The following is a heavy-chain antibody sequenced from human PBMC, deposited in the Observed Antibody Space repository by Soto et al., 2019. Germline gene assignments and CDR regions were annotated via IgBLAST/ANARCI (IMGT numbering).Heavy chain of an antibody. V-gene: IGHV3-23*01. CDR2: ISGSGGST. J-gene: IGHJ6*03. Sequence: GGSLRLSCAASGFTFSSYAMSWVRQAPGKGLEWVSAISGSGGSTYYADSVKGRFTISRDNSKNTLYLQMNSLRAEDTAVYYCAKARAYYDFWSGFAPPSSYYMDVWGKGTTVTVSS. CDR1: GFTFSSYA. D-gene: IGHD3-3*01. CDR3: AKARAYYDFWSGFAPPSSYYMDV.